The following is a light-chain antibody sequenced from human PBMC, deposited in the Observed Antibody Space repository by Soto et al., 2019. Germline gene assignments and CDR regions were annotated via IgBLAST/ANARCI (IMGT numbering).Light chain of an antibody. J-gene: IGLJ1*01. V-gene: IGLV2-14*03. CDR3: SAFTGINYV. CDR1: ISDVGGYNF. CDR2: DVS. Sequence: QSALTQPASVSGSPGQSITISCTGTISDVGGYNFVSWYQQYPCKAPKLMICDVSNRPSVVSNRFSGSKSGNTASLTISVLQAEDEADYYFSAFTGINYVFGTGTKLTVL.